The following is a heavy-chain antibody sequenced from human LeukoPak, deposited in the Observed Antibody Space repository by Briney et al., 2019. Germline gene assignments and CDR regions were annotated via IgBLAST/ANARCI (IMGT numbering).Heavy chain of an antibody. D-gene: IGHD2-21*02. CDR3: AKLKRRIVVVTAVDFFDY. V-gene: IGHV3-21*01. CDR2: ISSSSSYI. Sequence: GGSLRLSCAASGFTFSHYSMNWVRQAPGKGLEWVSSISSSSSYIYYADSVKGRFTISRDNSKNTVNLQMNSLRADDTAIYYCAKLKRRIVVVTAVDFFDYWGQGILVTVSS. J-gene: IGHJ4*02. CDR1: GFTFSHYS.